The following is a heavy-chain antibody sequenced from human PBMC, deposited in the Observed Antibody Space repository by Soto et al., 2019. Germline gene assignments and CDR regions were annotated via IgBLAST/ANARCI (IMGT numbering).Heavy chain of an antibody. V-gene: IGHV1-69*13. J-gene: IGHJ6*02. D-gene: IGHD2-2*01. CDR3: ATLVVPAASRDV. CDR2: IIPIFGTA. CDR1: GGTFSSYA. Sequence: SVKVSCKASGGTFSSYAISWVRQAPGQGLEWMGGIIPIFGTANYAQKFQGRVTITADESTSTAYMELSSLRSEDTAVYYCATLVVPAASRDVWGQGTTVTVSS.